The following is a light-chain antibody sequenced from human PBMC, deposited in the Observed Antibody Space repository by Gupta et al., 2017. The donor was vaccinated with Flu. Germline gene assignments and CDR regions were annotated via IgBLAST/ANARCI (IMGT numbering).Light chain of an antibody. Sequence: VKLTCTLSSGHSSYAIAWHQQQPEKGPRYLMKLNSDGSHSKGDGIPDRFSGSSSGAERYLTISSLQSEDEADYYCQTWGTGSWVFGGGTKLTVL. J-gene: IGLJ3*02. CDR1: SGHSSYA. V-gene: IGLV4-69*01. CDR2: LNSDGSH. CDR3: QTWGTGSWV.